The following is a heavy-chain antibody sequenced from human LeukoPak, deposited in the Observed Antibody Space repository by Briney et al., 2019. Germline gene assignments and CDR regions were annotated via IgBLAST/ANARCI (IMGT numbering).Heavy chain of an antibody. CDR3: AKDRGYGLSYYYYGMDV. J-gene: IGHJ6*02. Sequence: GGSLRLSCAASGFTFSSYWMHWVRQAPGKGLEWVSGISWNSGSIGYADSVKGRFTISRDNAKNSLYLQMNSLRAEDTALYYCAKDRGYGLSYYYYGMDVWGQGTTVTVSS. V-gene: IGHV3-9*01. CDR2: ISWNSGSI. D-gene: IGHD4-17*01. CDR1: GFTFSSYW.